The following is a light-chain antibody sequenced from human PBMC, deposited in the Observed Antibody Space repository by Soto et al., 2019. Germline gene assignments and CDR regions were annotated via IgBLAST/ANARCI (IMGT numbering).Light chain of an antibody. CDR2: DVS. V-gene: IGLV2-14*03. Sequence: QSALTQPASVSGSPGQSITMSCTGTSSDVGGYNYVSWYQHHPGKAPKRMIHDVSNRPSGVSNRFSGSKSGNTASLTISGLQAEDEADYYCSSYIPNNSTYVFGTGPKLTVL. CDR3: SSYIPNNSTYV. CDR1: SSDVGGYNY. J-gene: IGLJ1*01.